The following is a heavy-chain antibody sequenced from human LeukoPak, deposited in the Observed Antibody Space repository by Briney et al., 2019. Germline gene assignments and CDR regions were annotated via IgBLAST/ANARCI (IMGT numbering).Heavy chain of an antibody. V-gene: IGHV1-69*06. CDR3: ARDTKGDILTGYYKGYYYYMDV. D-gene: IGHD3-9*01. CDR2: IIPIFGTA. J-gene: IGHJ6*03. CDR1: GGTFSSYA. Sequence: GASVKVSCKASGGTFSSYAISWVRQAPGQGLEWMGGIIPIFGTANYAQKFQGRVTITADKSTSTAYMELSSLRSEDTAVYYCARDTKGDILTGYYKGYYYYMDVWGKGTTVTISS.